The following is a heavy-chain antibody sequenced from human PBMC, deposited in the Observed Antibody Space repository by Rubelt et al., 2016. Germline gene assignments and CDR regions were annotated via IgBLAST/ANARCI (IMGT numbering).Heavy chain of an antibody. J-gene: IGHJ4*02. Sequence: QVQLQESGPGLVKPSETLSLTCTVSGGSISGRRHYWGWIRQPPGKGLEWIGYIYYTGSTNYNPSLKSRVTISVDTSKNQSSLTLNTGTARDTAVDCGGRGGGYSRGWLAWGQGTLVTGSS. CDR1: GGSISGRRHY. CDR3: GRGGGYSRGWLA. D-gene: IGHD6-19*01. V-gene: IGHV4-61*05. CDR2: IYYTGST.